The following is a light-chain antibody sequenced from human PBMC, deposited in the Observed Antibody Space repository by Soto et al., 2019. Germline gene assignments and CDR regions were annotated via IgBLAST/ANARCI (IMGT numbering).Light chain of an antibody. V-gene: IGKV3-11*01. J-gene: IGKJ5*01. CDR1: QSVSSY. CDR2: DAS. Sequence: EIVFTQSPATLSLSQVERATLSCMASQSVSSYLAWYQQKPGQAPRLLIYDASNRATGIPARFSGSGSGTDFTLTIRSLEPEDSAVYYCQQRNIWPPVTFGHGTRREIK. CDR3: QQRNIWPPVT.